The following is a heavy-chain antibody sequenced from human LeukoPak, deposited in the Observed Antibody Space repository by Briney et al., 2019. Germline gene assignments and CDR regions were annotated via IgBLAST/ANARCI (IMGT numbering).Heavy chain of an antibody. CDR3: AKGPRIVYSSSWFDP. V-gene: IGHV3-23*01. J-gene: IGHJ5*02. D-gene: IGHD2-8*01. CDR1: GFTFSSFA. Sequence: PGGSLRLSCTASGFTFSSFAMTWVRQAPGKGLEWVSAISGSGSTTYYADSVRGRFTITRDNSKNTLYLQMNSLRAEDMSIYYCAKGPRIVYSSSWFDPWGQRTLVIVSS. CDR2: ISGSGSTT.